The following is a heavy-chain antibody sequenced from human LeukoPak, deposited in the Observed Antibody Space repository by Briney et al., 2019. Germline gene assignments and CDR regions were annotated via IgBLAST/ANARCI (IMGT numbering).Heavy chain of an antibody. CDR1: GFTFGDYA. J-gene: IGHJ3*02. Sequence: GGSLRLSCTASGFTFGDYAMSWFRQAPGKGLEWVGFIRSKAYGGTTEYAASVKGRFTISRDDSKSIAYLQMNSLKTEDTAVYYCCYDSSGHHAFDIWGQGTMVTVSS. CDR2: IRSKAYGGTT. D-gene: IGHD3-22*01. V-gene: IGHV3-49*03. CDR3: CYDSSGHHAFDI.